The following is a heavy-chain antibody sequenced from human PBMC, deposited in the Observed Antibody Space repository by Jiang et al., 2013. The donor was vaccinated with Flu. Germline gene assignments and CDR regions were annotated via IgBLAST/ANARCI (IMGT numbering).Heavy chain of an antibody. CDR3: ARRIGYCSSTSCSHFDY. CDR2: IDWDDDK. D-gene: IGHD2-2*01. Sequence: QTLTLTCTFSGFSLSTSGMCVSWIRQPPGKALEWLALIDWDDDKYYSTSLKTRLTISKDTSKNQVVLTMTNMDPVDTATYYCARRIGYCSSTSCSHFDYWGQGTLVTVSS. CDR1: GFSLSTSGMC. J-gene: IGHJ4*02. V-gene: IGHV2-70*01.